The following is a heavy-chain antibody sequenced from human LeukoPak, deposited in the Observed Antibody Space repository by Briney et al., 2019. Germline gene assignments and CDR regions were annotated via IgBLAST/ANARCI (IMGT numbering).Heavy chain of an antibody. D-gene: IGHD2-2*01. CDR3: ARRRDCSSTSCHYYFDY. Sequence: PSETLSLTCTVSGGSISSYYWSWIRQPPGKGLEWIGYIYYSGSTNYNPSLKSRVTISVDTSKNQFSLKLSSVTAADTAVYYCARRRDCSSTSCHYYFDYWGQGTLVTASS. CDR2: IYYSGST. J-gene: IGHJ4*02. V-gene: IGHV4-59*08. CDR1: GGSISSYY.